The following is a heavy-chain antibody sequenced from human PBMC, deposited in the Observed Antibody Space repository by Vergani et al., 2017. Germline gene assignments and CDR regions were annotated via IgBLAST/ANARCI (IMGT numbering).Heavy chain of an antibody. CDR1: GYIFSNFC. Sequence: EKQFVQSGSETKKPGESLKISCQAFGYIFSNFCIGWVRQRPGRGLEWMGFIYPGDSEVKSNPTFRGQVIFSVDTSINTAYMEMTRLRPDDTAIYYCARVIVGFSRTNCFADHWGQGTLVTGSS. CDR2: IYPGDSEV. V-gene: IGHV5-51*01. CDR3: ARVIVGFSRTNCFADH. J-gene: IGHJ4*02. D-gene: IGHD2-2*01.